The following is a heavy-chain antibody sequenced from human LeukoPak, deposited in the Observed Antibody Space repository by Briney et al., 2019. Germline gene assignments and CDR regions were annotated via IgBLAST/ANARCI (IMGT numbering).Heavy chain of an antibody. CDR2: INHSGST. J-gene: IGHJ4*02. CDR3: ARGPSGDDH. V-gene: IGHV4-34*01. D-gene: IGHD1-26*01. CDR1: GGSFIGYY. Sequence: SETLSLTCAVYGGSFIGYYSSWIRPPPGRRLEWIGEINHSGSTNYNSSLKSRVTISVDTSKNQFALKLSSVTAADTAVYYCARGPSGDDHWGQGTLVTVSS.